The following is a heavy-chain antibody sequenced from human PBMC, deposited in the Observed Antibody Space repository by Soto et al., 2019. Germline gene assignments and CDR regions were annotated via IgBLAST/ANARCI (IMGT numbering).Heavy chain of an antibody. CDR2: IYPGDSDT. Sequence: PGESLKISCNGSGYSFTSYWIGWVRQMPGKGLEWMGIIYPGDSDTGYSPSFQGQVTISADKSISTAYLQWSSLKASDTAMYYCARGPGSPYYDFWSGYPTDYYYYGMDVWGQGTTVTVSS. CDR3: ARGPGSPYYDFWSGYPTDYYYYGMDV. D-gene: IGHD3-3*01. V-gene: IGHV5-51*01. CDR1: GYSFTSYW. J-gene: IGHJ6*02.